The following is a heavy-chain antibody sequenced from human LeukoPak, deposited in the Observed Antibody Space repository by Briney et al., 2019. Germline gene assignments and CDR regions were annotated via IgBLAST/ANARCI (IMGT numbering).Heavy chain of an antibody. CDR1: GFTFSSYA. J-gene: IGHJ4*02. V-gene: IGHV3-30*04. CDR3: ARESVVTTVTTWRNGPYSEHDY. D-gene: IGHD4-17*01. Sequence: GRSLRLSCAASGFTFSSYAMHWVRQAPGKGLEWVAVISYDGSNKYYADSVKGRFTISRDNSKNTLYLQMNSLRAEDTAVYYCARESVVTTVTTWRNGPYSEHDYWGQGTLVTVSS. CDR2: ISYDGSNK.